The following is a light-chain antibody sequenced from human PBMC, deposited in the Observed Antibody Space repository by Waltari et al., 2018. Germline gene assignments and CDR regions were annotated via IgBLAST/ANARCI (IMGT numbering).Light chain of an antibody. Sequence: QSALTQPASVSGSPGQSITISCTGTSSDVGDNNYVSWYQQFPGKAPQLIIYDVSNRPSGVSNRCSGSKSGNAASLTISGLQAEDEADYSCTTHTSSSTYVFGTGTKVSVL. CDR3: TTHTSSSTYV. J-gene: IGLJ1*01. V-gene: IGLV2-14*01. CDR2: DVS. CDR1: SSDVGDNNY.